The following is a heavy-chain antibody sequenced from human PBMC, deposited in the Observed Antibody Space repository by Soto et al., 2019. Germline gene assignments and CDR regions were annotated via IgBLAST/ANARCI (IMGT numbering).Heavy chain of an antibody. J-gene: IGHJ2*01. CDR3: ARVSVAVAGAHWYFDL. Sequence: QVQLVQSGAEVKKPGASVKVSCKASGYTFTSYAMHWVRQAPGQRLEWMGWINAGNGNTKYSQKFQGRVTITRDTSASTAYMELSSLRSEDTAVYYCARVSVAVAGAHWYFDLWGRGTLVTVSS. V-gene: IGHV1-3*01. CDR2: INAGNGNT. CDR1: GYTFTSYA. D-gene: IGHD6-19*01.